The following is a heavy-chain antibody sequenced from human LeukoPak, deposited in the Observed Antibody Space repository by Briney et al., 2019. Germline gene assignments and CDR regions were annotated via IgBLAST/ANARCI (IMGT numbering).Heavy chain of an antibody. CDR2: IIPILGIA. J-gene: IGHJ4*02. D-gene: IGHD4-23*01. Sequence: ASVKVSCKASGGTFSSYAISWVRQAPGQGLEWMGRIIPILGIANYAQKFQGRVTITADKSTSTAYMELSSLRPEDTAVYYFARDGDGGNSDHWGQGTLVTVSS. CDR3: ARDGDGGNSDH. CDR1: GGTFSSYA. V-gene: IGHV1-69*04.